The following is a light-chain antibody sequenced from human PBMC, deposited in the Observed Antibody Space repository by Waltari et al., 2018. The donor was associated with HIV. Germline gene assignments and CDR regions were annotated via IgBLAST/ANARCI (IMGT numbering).Light chain of an antibody. J-gene: IGKJ4*01. V-gene: IGKV3-11*01. CDR1: QSVSSY. CDR2: DAS. Sequence: IVLTQSPATLSLSPGERAPLSCRASQSVSSYLAWYQQKPGQAPRLLIYDASNRDTGIPARFSGSGSGTDFTLTIRSLEPEDFAVYYCQQRSTWPRALTFGGGTKVQIK. CDR3: QQRSTWPRALT.